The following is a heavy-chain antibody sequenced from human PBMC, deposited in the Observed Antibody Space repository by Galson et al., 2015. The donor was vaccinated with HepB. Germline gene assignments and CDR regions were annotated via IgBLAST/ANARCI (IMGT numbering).Heavy chain of an antibody. CDR2: ISSSSSTI. CDR1: GFTFSRYS. V-gene: IGHV3-48*04. CDR3: AREGYCSSTSCRPVPYYYYYGMDV. J-gene: IGHJ6*02. D-gene: IGHD2-2*01. Sequence: SLRLSCAASGFTFSRYSMNWVRQAPGKGLEWVSYISSSSSTIYYADSVKGRFTISRDNAKNSLYLQMNSLRAEDTAVYYCAREGYCSSTSCRPVPYYYYYGMDVWGQGTTVTVSS.